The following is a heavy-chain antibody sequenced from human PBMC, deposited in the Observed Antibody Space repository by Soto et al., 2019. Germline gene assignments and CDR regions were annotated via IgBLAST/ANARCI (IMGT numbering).Heavy chain of an antibody. CDR3: ARVRYGSGYCSSTSCYGTYYYYYYMDV. Sequence: ASETLSVTCVVYGGSFRGSYWSWIRQHPVKELKWNGGINHSGSTNYNPSLKSRVTISVDTSKNQFSLKLSSVTAADTAVYYCARVRYGSGYCSSTSCYGTYYYYYYMDVWGKGTTVTVSS. J-gene: IGHJ6*03. CDR1: GGSFRGSY. CDR2: INHSGST. V-gene: IGHV4-34*01. D-gene: IGHD2-2*01.